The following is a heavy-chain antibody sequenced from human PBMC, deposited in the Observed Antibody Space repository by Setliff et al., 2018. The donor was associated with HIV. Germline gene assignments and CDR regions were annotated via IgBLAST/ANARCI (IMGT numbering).Heavy chain of an antibody. CDR1: GYTFTSYA. V-gene: IGHV1-3*01. D-gene: IGHD5-12*01. CDR3: ARGGGYDVVIYFDY. CDR2: INAGNGNT. J-gene: IGHJ4*02. Sequence: GASVKVSCKASGYTFTSYAMHWVRQAPGQRLEWMGWINAGNGNTRYSQTFQGRVTITRDTSASTAYMELSSLRSEDTAVYYCARGGGYDVVIYFDYWGQGTQVTVSS.